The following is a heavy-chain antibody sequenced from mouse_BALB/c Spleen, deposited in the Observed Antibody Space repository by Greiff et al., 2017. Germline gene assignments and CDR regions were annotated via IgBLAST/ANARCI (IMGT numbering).Heavy chain of an antibody. D-gene: IGHD2-14*01. V-gene: IGHV2-2*02. CDR2: IWSGGST. CDR3: ARSYDRYEGYAMDY. CDR1: GFSLTSYG. Sequence: QVQLQQSGPGLVQPSHSLSITCTVSGFSLTSYGVHWVRQSPGKGLEWLGVIWSGGSTAYNAAFISRLSISKDNSKTQVFFKMNSLQANDTAIYYCARSYDRYEGYAMDYWGQGTSVTVSS. J-gene: IGHJ4*01.